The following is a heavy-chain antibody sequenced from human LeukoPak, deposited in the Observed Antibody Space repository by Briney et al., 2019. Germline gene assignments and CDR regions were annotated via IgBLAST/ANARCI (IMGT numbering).Heavy chain of an antibody. Sequence: PGGSLRLSCAASGFTFSSYAMSWVRQAPGKGLEWVSAISGRGDSTYFADSVKGRFTISRDNSKSTLDLQMNSLRAEDTAVYYCANDLTRAVYSAYDFLPNLGNWGQGTLVTVSS. CDR2: ISGRGDST. V-gene: IGHV3-23*01. D-gene: IGHD5-12*01. CDR3: ANDLTRAVYSAYDFLPNLGN. J-gene: IGHJ4*02. CDR1: GFTFSSYA.